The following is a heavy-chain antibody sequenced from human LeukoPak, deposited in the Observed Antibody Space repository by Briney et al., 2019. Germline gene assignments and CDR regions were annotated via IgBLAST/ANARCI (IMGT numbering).Heavy chain of an antibody. D-gene: IGHD7-27*01. CDR3: TNWGDAWGLDF. J-gene: IGHJ4*02. CDR1: GLNFRKSW. CDR2: IKDDGSEK. Sequence: GGSLRLSCAASGLNFRKSWMTWVRQAPGRGLEWVANIKDDGSEKYYVDSVKGRFTISRDNAKNSLYLQMNSLSAEDAAVYFCTNWGDAWGLDFWGQGILVSVSS. V-gene: IGHV3-7*01.